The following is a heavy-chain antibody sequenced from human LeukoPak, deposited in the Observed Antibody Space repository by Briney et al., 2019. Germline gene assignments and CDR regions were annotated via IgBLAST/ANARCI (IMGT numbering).Heavy chain of an antibody. Sequence: GGSLRLSCAASGFTVSGSSLHWVRQASGKGLEWVGRVRSKADNYATAYSASVQGRFTVSRDDSKNTAYLQMNSLEPEDTAIYYCAKDPKETPIAAAELNWFDPWGQGTLVTVSS. CDR1: GFTVSGSS. CDR2: VRSKADNYAT. J-gene: IGHJ5*02. D-gene: IGHD6-13*01. V-gene: IGHV3-73*01. CDR3: AKDPKETPIAAAELNWFDP.